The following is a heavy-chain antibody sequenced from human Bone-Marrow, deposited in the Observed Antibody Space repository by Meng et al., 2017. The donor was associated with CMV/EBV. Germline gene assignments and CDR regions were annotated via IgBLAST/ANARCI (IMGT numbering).Heavy chain of an antibody. D-gene: IGHD1-7*01. V-gene: IGHV1-2*02. J-gene: IGHJ4*02. Sequence: GESLKISCKASGYTFTGYYMHWVRQAPGQGLEWMGWMNPNSGGTNYAQKFQGRVTMTRDTSITTAYMEVSRLRSDDTALYYCAREKFGGTTTRPLDYWGQGTLVTFYS. CDR1: GYTFTGYY. CDR2: MNPNSGGT. CDR3: AREKFGGTTTRPLDY.